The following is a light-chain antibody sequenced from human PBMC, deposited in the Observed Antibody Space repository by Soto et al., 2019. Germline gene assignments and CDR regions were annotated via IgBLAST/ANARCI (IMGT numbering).Light chain of an antibody. CDR2: GAS. J-gene: IGKJ1*01. Sequence: DIQMTQSPSSLSAYVRDRVSITCRASQSISTYLQWYQQKPGKAPKVLIYGASNLQRGVTSRFSGSGSGTDFTLTISGVQPEDFATYYCQQSYTIPPTFGQGTKVEIK. V-gene: IGKV1-39*01. CDR1: QSISTY. CDR3: QQSYTIPPT.